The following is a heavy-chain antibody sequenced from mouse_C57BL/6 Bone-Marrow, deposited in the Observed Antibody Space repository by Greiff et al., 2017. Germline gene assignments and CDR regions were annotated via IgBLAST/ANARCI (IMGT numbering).Heavy chain of an antibody. V-gene: IGHV5-9*01. D-gene: IGHD2-2*01. CDR2: IRGGGGNT. Sequence: EVHLVESGGGLVKPGGSLKLSCAASGFTFSSYTMSWVRQTPEKRLEWVGTIRGGGGNTYYSDSVKGRFTICRDNAKNTLYLKMSSLLTEDTALYYCARRVTSMDYWGQGTSVTVSS. J-gene: IGHJ4*01. CDR3: ARRVTSMDY. CDR1: GFTFSSYT.